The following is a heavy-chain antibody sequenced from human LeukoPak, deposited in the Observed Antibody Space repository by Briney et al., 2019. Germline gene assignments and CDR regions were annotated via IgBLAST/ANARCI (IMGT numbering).Heavy chain of an antibody. CDR3: ARGILVLPAAIRGDAFDI. V-gene: IGHV1-69*13. CDR2: IIPVSGSA. J-gene: IGHJ3*02. CDR1: GGTFSDYG. Sequence: SVKVSCKAPGGTFSDYGINWLRQAPGQGLEWMGGIIPVSGSANYLQKFQGRVTITADESLTTAYMELSSLRSEDTAVYYCARGILVLPAAIRGDAFDIWGQGTMVTVSS. D-gene: IGHD2-2*02.